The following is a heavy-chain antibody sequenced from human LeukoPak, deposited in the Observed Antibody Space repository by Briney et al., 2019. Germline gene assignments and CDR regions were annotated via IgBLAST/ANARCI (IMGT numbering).Heavy chain of an antibody. Sequence: SETLSLTCTVSGGSISSYYWSWIRQPPGKGLEWIGYIYYSGSTNYNPSLKSRVTISVDTPKNQFSLKLSSVTAADTAVYYCARVSGYDWESFYDYWGQGTLVTVSS. CDR1: GGSISSYY. D-gene: IGHD5-12*01. CDR2: IYYSGST. J-gene: IGHJ4*02. CDR3: ARVSGYDWESFYDY. V-gene: IGHV4-59*01.